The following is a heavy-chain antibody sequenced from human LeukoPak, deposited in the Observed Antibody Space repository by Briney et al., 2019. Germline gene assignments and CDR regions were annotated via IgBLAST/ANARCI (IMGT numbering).Heavy chain of an antibody. D-gene: IGHD5-24*01. CDR3: ARVGREMATMEGYYYYYYYMDV. V-gene: IGHV3-21*01. CDR1: GFTVSSNY. Sequence: GGSLRLSCAASGFTVSSNYMSWVRQAPGKGLEWVSSISSSSSYIYYADSVKGRFTISRDNAKNSLYLQMNSLRAEDTAVYYCARVGREMATMEGYYYYYYYMDVWGKGTTVTISS. CDR2: ISSSSSYI. J-gene: IGHJ6*03.